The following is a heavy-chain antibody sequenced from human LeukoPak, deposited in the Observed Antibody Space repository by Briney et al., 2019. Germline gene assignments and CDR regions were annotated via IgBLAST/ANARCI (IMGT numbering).Heavy chain of an antibody. Sequence: GGSLRLSCAASGFTFSSYNMNWVRRAPGQGLEWVSTIRTNGTGTHYADSVRGRFTISRDDSKNTLYLQMDSLRAEDTAVYYCARDDYGDSGPLFDYWGQGTLVTVSS. CDR3: ARDDYGDSGPLFDY. CDR1: GFTFSSYN. J-gene: IGHJ4*02. V-gene: IGHV3-23*01. D-gene: IGHD4-17*01. CDR2: IRTNGTGT.